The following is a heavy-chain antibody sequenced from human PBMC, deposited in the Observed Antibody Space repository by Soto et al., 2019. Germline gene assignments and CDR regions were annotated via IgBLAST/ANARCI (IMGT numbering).Heavy chain of an antibody. CDR1: GFTFSSYS. Sequence: EVQLVESGGGLVQPGGSLRLSCAASGFTFSSYSMNWVRQAPWKRLQWVSYISSSSRTIYCADSVKGRFTISRDNAKNSLYLQMNSLRAEDTAVYYCAREWDGDGYNSGWFDPWGQGTLVTVSS. CDR2: ISSSSRTI. D-gene: IGHD5-12*01. V-gene: IGHV3-48*01. J-gene: IGHJ5*02. CDR3: AREWDGDGYNSGWFDP.